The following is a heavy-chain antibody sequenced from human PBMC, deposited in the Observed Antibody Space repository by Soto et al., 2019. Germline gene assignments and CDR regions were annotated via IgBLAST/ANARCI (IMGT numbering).Heavy chain of an antibody. CDR1: GFTLSGRS. J-gene: IGHJ6*04. CDR3: ARGWFGPDV. V-gene: IGHV3-74*01. D-gene: IGHD3-10*01. CDR2: IDNAGPDS. Sequence: EVQLVESGGGLVQPGGSLRLSCAASGFTLSGRSMHWVRQAPGKGLVWGSGIDNAGPDSTYADSVNGRFTSSRDNAKTMLYLQMNSLGVEDTAVYYCARGWFGPDVWGKGTRVTVSS.